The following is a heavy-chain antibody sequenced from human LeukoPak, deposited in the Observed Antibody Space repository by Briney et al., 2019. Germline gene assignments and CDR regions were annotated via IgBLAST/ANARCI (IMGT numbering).Heavy chain of an antibody. J-gene: IGHJ5*02. CDR1: GGTFSSYA. V-gene: IGHV1-69*13. CDR2: IIPIFGTA. D-gene: IGHD3-22*01. CDR3: ARDTLDATFYDSSGYYFRPSWFDP. Sequence: ASVKVSCKASGGTFSSYAISWVRQAPGQGLEWMGGIIPIFGTANYAQKFQGRVTITADESTSTAYMELSRLRSDDTAVYYCARDTLDATFYDSSGYYFRPSWFDPWGQGTLVTVSS.